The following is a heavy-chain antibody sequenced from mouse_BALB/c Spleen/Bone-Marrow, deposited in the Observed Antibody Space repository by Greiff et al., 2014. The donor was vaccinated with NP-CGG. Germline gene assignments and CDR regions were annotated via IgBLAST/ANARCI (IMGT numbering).Heavy chain of an antibody. Sequence: VQLQQSGAELVKPGASVKLSCTASGFNIKDTYMHWVKQRPEQGLEWIGRIDPANGNTKYDPKFQGKATITADTSSNTAYLRLNRLASEDTSVYYCAQGYDWAMDYWGQGTSVTVSS. CDR2: IDPANGNT. CDR3: AQGYDWAMDY. CDR1: GFNIKDTY. V-gene: IGHV14-3*02. J-gene: IGHJ4*01. D-gene: IGHD2-14*01.